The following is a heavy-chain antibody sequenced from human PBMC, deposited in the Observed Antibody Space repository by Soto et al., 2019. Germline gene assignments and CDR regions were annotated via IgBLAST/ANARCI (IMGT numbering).Heavy chain of an antibody. CDR2: ISYDGSNK. D-gene: IGHD3-10*01. Sequence: QVQLVESGGGVVQPGRSLRLSCAANRFTFSSYGMQWVRQAPGKGLEWVAVISYDGSNKYYADSVKGRFTISRDNSKNTLYLQMNSLRAEDTAVYYCAKDITTMVRGVIIDRYYYYGMDVWGQGTTVTVSS. CDR3: AKDITTMVRGVIIDRYYYYGMDV. J-gene: IGHJ6*02. V-gene: IGHV3-30*18. CDR1: RFTFSSYG.